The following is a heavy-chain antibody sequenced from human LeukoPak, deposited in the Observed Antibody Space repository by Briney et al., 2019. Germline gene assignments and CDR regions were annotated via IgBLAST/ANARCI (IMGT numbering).Heavy chain of an antibody. CDR1: GGSISSSSYY. V-gene: IGHV4-39*07. Sequence: SETLSLTCTVSGGSISSSSYYWGWIRQPSGKGLEWIGSIYYSGSTYYNPSLKSRVTISVDTSKNQFSLKLSSVTAADTAVYYCARDVVPLLLVVVAATNWFDPWGQGTLVTVSS. CDR2: IYYSGST. CDR3: ARDVVPLLLVVVAATNWFDP. D-gene: IGHD2-15*01. J-gene: IGHJ5*02.